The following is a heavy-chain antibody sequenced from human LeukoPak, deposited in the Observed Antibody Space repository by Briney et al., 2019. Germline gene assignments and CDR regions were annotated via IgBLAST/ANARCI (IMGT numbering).Heavy chain of an antibody. CDR2: IYYSGST. D-gene: IGHD5-18*01. CDR1: GGSISSSSYY. CDR3: ARQWIQLWLYAFDI. Sequence: SETLSLTCTVSGGSISSSSYYWGWIRQPPGRGLEWIGSIYYSGSTYYNPSLKSRVTISVDTFKNQFSLKLSSVTAADTAVYYCARQWIQLWLYAFDIWGQGTMVTVSS. V-gene: IGHV4-39*01. J-gene: IGHJ3*02.